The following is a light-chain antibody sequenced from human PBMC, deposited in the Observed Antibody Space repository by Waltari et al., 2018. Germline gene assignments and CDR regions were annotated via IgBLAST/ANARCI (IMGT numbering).Light chain of an antibody. CDR3: HQYNNWPRT. J-gene: IGKJ2*01. Sequence: EIVMTQSPATLSVPPGERATLSCRASQSVSNNLAWYQQKPGQAPRLLVDAASTRASGVPDRCSGSGSGTEFTLTITSLQSEDFAVYYCHQYNNWPRTFGQGTKLEIK. CDR2: AAS. V-gene: IGKV3-15*01. CDR1: QSVSNN.